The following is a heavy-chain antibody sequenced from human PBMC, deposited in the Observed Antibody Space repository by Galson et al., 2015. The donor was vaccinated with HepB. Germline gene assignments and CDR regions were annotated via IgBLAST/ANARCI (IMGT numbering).Heavy chain of an antibody. CDR1: GGSFSGYY. J-gene: IGHJ4*02. D-gene: IGHD6-13*01. Sequence: SETLSLTCAVYGGSFSGYYWSWIRQPPGKGLEWIGEINHSGSTNYNPSLKSRVTISVDTSKNQFSLKLSSVTAADTAVYYCARARSYSSSWYHPYYFDYWGQGTLVTVSS. CDR3: ARARSYSSSWYHPYYFDY. CDR2: INHSGST. V-gene: IGHV4-34*01.